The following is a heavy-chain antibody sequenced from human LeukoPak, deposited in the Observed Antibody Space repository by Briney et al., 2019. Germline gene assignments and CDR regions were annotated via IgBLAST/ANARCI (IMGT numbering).Heavy chain of an antibody. CDR3: AREGGTVVVGRFDY. CDR1: GINFRASG. J-gene: IGHJ4*02. D-gene: IGHD2-2*01. Sequence: GRSLRLPCAASGINFRASGMHWVRQAPGMGLEWVTFIQTDGSDKRYAASVAGRFTISRDDSKNTVYLHMNSLRPDDSALYYCAREGGTVVVGRFDYWGQGTLVTVSS. CDR2: IQTDGSDK. V-gene: IGHV3-30*02.